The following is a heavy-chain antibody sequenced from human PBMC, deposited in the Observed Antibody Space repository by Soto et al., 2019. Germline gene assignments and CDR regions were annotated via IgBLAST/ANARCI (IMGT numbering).Heavy chain of an antibody. D-gene: IGHD2-2*01. CDR1: GGSVSSGDYY. CDR2: IYYTGSA. V-gene: IGHV4-30-4*01. CDR3: ARAPDQLPTPLLFDY. J-gene: IGHJ4*02. Sequence: QVQLQESGPGLVKPSQTLSLTCTVSGGSVSSGDYYWSWIRQPPGKGLEWIGYIYYTGSAYYNPSLKRRVTISVDTSNNQFSLKLNSVTAADTAFYYCARAPDQLPTPLLFDYWGQGTLVTVSS.